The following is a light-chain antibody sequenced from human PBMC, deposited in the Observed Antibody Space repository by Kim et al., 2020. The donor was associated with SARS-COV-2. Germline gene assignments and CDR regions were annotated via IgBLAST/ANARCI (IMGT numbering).Light chain of an antibody. Sequence: YPRQRVTLSCRASETVSNSYLAWYQQKPGQATRLLIYGASTRATGIPDRFSGSGSGTDFTLTISRLEPEDFAVFFCQQYGTSPYTFGQGTKVDIK. CDR1: ETVSNSY. CDR2: GAS. V-gene: IGKV3-20*01. CDR3: QQYGTSPYT. J-gene: IGKJ2*01.